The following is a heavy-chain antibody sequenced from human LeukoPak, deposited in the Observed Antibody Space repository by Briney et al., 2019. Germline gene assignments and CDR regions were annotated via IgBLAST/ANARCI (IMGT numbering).Heavy chain of an antibody. J-gene: IGHJ5*02. V-gene: IGHV1-2*02. D-gene: IGHD2-2*01. CDR1: GYTFTGYF. Sequence: ASVKVSCKASGYTFTGYFMHWVRQAPGQGLEWMGWINPNSGGTNYAQKFQGRVTMTRDTSISTAYMDLSRLRSDDTAVYYCARAGIVVVHYEDWEWFDPWGQGTLVTVSS. CDR2: INPNSGGT. CDR3: ARAGIVVVHYEDWEWFDP.